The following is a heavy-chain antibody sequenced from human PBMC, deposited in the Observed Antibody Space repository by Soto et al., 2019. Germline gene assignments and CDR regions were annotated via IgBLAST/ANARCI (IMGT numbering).Heavy chain of an antibody. CDR1: GYSISSGFF. CDR3: ARTDYFDY. V-gene: IGHV4-38-2*01. CDR2: VFHSGIT. Sequence: PSETLSLTCSVSGYSISSGFFWGWIRQPPGKGLEWIGSVFHSGITYYNPSLKSRVIISVDTSKNQFSLKLTSVTAADTAVYYCARTDYFDYWGQGTLVTVSS. J-gene: IGHJ4*02.